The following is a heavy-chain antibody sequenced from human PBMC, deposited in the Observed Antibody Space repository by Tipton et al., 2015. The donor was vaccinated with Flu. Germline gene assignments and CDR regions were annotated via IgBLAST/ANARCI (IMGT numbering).Heavy chain of an antibody. CDR3: ARDLGGGSVWYRYFDF. Sequence: TLSLTCTVSGGSISSSSYYWSWIRQPAGRGLEWIGRISTSGSTNYNPSLQSRVTISVDSSKNQFSLQLTSVTAADTAVYYCARDLGGGSVWYRYFDFWGQGTLVTVSS. CDR1: GGSISSSSYY. CDR2: ISTSGST. V-gene: IGHV4-61*02. D-gene: IGHD6-19*01. J-gene: IGHJ4*02.